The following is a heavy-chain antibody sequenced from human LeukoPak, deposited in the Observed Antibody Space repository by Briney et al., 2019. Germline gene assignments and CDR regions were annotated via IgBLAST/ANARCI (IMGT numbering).Heavy chain of an antibody. CDR2: LNWNGDNT. J-gene: IGHJ4*02. CDR3: AREEGPYFDC. V-gene: IGHV3-20*04. Sequence: GGSLRLSCXASGFTFHDHGMSWVRQVTGKGLEWVSALNWNGDNTGYADSVKGRFTISRDNAKKSLYLQMNSLTAEDTAYYYCAREEGPYFDCWGQGTLVTVSS. CDR1: GFTFHDHG.